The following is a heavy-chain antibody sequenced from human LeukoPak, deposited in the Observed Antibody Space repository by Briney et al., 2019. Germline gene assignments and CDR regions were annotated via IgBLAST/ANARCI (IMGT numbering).Heavy chain of an antibody. J-gene: IGHJ3*02. D-gene: IGHD5-24*01. CDR2: INPNSGGT. V-gene: IGHV1-2*02. CDR3: ARVRQMGMIDAFDI. Sequence: ASVTVSCKASGYTFTGYYMHWVRQAPGQGLEWMGWINPNSGGTNYVQKFQGRVTMTRDTSISTAYMELSRLRSDDTAVYYCARVRQMGMIDAFDIWGQGTMVTVSS. CDR1: GYTFTGYY.